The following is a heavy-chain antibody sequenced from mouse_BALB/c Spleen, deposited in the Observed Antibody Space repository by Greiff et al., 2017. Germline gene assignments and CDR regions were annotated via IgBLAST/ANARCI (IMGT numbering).Heavy chain of an antibody. CDR2: IDPSDSET. J-gene: IGHJ1*01. D-gene: IGHD2-1*01. V-gene: IGHV1-69*02. CDR3: AKVYYGNGYWYFDV. CDR1: GYTFTSYW. Sequence: QVQLQQPGAELVKPGAPVKLSCKASGYTFTSYWMNWVKQRPGRGLEWIGRIDPSDSETHYNQKFKDKATLTVDKSSSTAYMELSSLTSEDSAVYYCAKVYYGNGYWYFDVWGAGTTVTVSS.